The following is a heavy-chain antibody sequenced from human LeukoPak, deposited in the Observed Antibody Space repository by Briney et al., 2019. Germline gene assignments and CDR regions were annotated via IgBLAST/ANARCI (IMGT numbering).Heavy chain of an antibody. CDR3: ARRQYCSGGDCYSGAFDI. J-gene: IGHJ3*02. V-gene: IGHV5-51*01. Sequence: GESLKISCKGSGYRFNTYWIAWVRRMPGKGLEWMGIIYPGDSDTRYSPPFQGQVSISADKSINTAYLQWSSLKASDTAIYYCARRQYCSGGDCYSGAFDIWGQGTMVTVSS. D-gene: IGHD2-15*01. CDR2: IYPGDSDT. CDR1: GYRFNTYW.